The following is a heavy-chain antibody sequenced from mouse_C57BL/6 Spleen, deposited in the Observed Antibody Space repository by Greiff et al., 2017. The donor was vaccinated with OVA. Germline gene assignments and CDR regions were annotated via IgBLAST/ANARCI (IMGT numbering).Heavy chain of an antibody. J-gene: IGHJ1*03. CDR1: GFTFSDYG. CDR2: ISSGSSTI. Sequence: EVKLVESGGGLVKPGGSLKLSCAASGFTFSDYGMHWVRQAPEKGLEWVAYISSGSSTIYYADTVKGRFTISRDNAKNTLFLQMTSLRSEDTAMYYCARGANWYCDVWGTGTTVTVSS. V-gene: IGHV5-17*01. CDR3: ARGANWYCDV.